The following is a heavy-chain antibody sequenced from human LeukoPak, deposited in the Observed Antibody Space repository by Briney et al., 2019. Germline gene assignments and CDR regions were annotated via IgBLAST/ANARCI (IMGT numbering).Heavy chain of an antibody. J-gene: IGHJ4*02. CDR2: IWFDGSKK. CDR1: GFTFSNSG. CDR3: TRGLAHLSGSLDY. Sequence: GGSLRLSCVASGFTFSNSGMHWVRQAPGKGLEWVAVIWFDGSKKFYADSVKGRFTISRDNSKNTLFLQMSSLRGEDTAVYYCTRGLAHLSGSLDYWGQGALVTVSS. D-gene: IGHD1-26*01. V-gene: IGHV3-33*01.